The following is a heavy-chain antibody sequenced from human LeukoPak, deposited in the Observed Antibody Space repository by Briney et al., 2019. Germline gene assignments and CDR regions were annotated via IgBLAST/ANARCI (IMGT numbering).Heavy chain of an antibody. Sequence: ASVTVSCKASGYTFTDYHIHWVRQAPGQGPEWMGWVNPNTGGTNYAEKFHGRVTMTRDTSISTAYMELSGLRYDDTAVFYCTRFRHIAVAGTPHFDYWGQGTLVTVSS. CDR2: VNPNTGGT. D-gene: IGHD6-19*01. J-gene: IGHJ4*02. CDR3: TRFRHIAVAGTPHFDY. V-gene: IGHV1-2*02. CDR1: GYTFTDYH.